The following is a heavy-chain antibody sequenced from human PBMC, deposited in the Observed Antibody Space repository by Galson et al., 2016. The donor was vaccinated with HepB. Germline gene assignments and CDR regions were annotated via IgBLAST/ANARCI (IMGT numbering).Heavy chain of an antibody. J-gene: IGHJ6*02. Sequence: PALVKPTQTLTLTCTFAGFSLSTSGMCVSWIRQSPGKAPEWLARIDWDDDKYYSPSLETRLTISKDTSTNQVALTMTDTDPVDTATYYCARLLGAAPRCYYYGMDVWGLGTTVTVSS. CDR3: ARLLGAAPRCYYYGMDV. V-gene: IGHV2-70*11. CDR1: GFSLSTSGMC. D-gene: IGHD3-16*01. CDR2: IDWDDDK.